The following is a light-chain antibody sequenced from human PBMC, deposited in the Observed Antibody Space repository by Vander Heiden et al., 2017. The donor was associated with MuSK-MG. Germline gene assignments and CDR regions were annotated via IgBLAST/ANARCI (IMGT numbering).Light chain of an antibody. CDR1: QSFSSN. J-gene: IGKJ1*01. CDR3: QQYNNWPWT. Sequence: DIVMTQSPATLSVSPGERATLSCRASQSFSSNLAWYQQKPGQAPRLLIYRASTRATDIPARFSGSGSGTEFTLTISSLQSEDFAVYYCQQYNNWPWTLGQGTKVEIK. CDR2: RAS. V-gene: IGKV3-15*01.